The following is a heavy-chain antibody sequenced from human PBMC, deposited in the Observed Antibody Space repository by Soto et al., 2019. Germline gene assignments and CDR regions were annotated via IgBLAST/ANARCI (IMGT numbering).Heavy chain of an antibody. Sequence: SETLSLTCTVSGGSISNYYWSWIRQPAGKGLEWIGRIYSSGSTNYNPSLKSRVTMSVDTSKNQFSLKLTSVTAADTAVYYCARDLLGTASGFDYWGQGSLVTVSS. CDR2: IYSSGST. CDR3: ARDLLGTASGFDY. D-gene: IGHD1-26*01. V-gene: IGHV4-4*07. CDR1: GGSISNYY. J-gene: IGHJ4*02.